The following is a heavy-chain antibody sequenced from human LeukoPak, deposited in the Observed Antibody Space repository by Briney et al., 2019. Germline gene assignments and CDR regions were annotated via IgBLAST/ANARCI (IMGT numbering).Heavy chain of an antibody. CDR2: IIPIFGTA. V-gene: IGHV1-69*13. CDR3: ARRIGSSLRIDI. J-gene: IGHJ3*02. CDR1: GGTFSSYA. Sequence: SVKVSCKASGGTFSSYAISWVRQAPGQGLEWMGGIIPIFGTANYAQKFQGRVTITADESTSTAYMELSGLRSEDTAVYYCARRIGSSLRIDIWGQGTMVTVSS. D-gene: IGHD6-13*01.